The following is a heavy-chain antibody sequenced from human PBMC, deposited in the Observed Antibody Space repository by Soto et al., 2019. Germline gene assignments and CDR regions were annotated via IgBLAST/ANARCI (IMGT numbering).Heavy chain of an antibody. D-gene: IGHD3-9*01. Sequence: EVQLVESGGDLVQRGVSLRLSCAASGFPFSSYWMHWVRHTPGKGLDWVARISGDGVTTYYADSVTGRFTVSRDNAKNTLSLQISGLRAEDTAVYYCAREYYGLLTGYYTDYWGQGTLVSVSS. J-gene: IGHJ4*02. CDR2: ISGDGVTT. CDR1: GFPFSSYW. CDR3: AREYYGLLTGYYTDY. V-gene: IGHV3-74*01.